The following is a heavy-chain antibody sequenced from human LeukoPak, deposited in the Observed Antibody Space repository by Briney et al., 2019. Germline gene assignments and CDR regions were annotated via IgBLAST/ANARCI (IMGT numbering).Heavy chain of an antibody. Sequence: PGGSLRLSCAASGFTFSMYWMSWVRQAPGKGPEWVANIKVDGSEIYYVDSVKGRFTISRDNAKNTLYLQMNNLRAEDTAVYYCASRSQRDVATTDYWGQGTLVTVSS. J-gene: IGHJ4*02. V-gene: IGHV3-7*03. D-gene: IGHD5-12*01. CDR3: ASRSQRDVATTDY. CDR1: GFTFSMYW. CDR2: IKVDGSEI.